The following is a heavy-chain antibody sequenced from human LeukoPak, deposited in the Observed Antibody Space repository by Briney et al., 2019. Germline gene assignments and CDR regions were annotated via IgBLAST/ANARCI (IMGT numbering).Heavy chain of an antibody. CDR1: GYSFTTYW. CDR3: ARRQGCSSTSCPPDS. J-gene: IGHJ4*02. Sequence: GESLKISCRGSGYSFTTYWIGWVRQMPGKGLEWMGIIYPGDSDTRYNPSFQGQVTMSADKSINTAYLQWSSLKASDTAMYYCARRQGCSSTSCPPDSWGQGTLVTVSS. CDR2: IYPGDSDT. D-gene: IGHD2-2*01. V-gene: IGHV5-51*01.